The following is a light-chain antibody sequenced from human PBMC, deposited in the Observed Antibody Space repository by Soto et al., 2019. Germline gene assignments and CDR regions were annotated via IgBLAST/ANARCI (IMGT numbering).Light chain of an antibody. CDR1: QSISYW. V-gene: IGKV1-5*01. CDR2: DAS. J-gene: IGKJ4*01. Sequence: DIQMTQSPSTLSASVGDRVTITCRASQSISYWLAWYQQKPGKAPNLLIYDASTLESGVPSRFSGSGSGTEFTLTISSLQPDDFATYYCQQYNSRSPEGVTFGGGTKVETK. CDR3: QQYNSRSPEGVT.